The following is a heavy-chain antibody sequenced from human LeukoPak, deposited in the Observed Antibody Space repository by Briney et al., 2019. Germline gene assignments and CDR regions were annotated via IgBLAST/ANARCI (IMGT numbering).Heavy chain of an antibody. V-gene: IGHV3-23*01. CDR3: AKGQVAAVPSVGFDP. J-gene: IGHJ5*02. Sequence: PAESLRLSCAASGFTFSSYAMSWVRQAPGKGLEWVSTTTSSGDSTYYADSVKGRFTISRDNIKNTLYLQMNSLTAEDTAVYYCAKGQVAAVPSVGFDPWGQGTLVTVSS. CDR2: TTSSGDST. D-gene: IGHD6-13*01. CDR1: GFTFSSYA.